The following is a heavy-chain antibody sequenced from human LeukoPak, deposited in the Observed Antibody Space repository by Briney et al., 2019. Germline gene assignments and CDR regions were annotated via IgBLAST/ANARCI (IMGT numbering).Heavy chain of an antibody. CDR1: GFTFSSFG. D-gene: IGHD5-24*01. V-gene: IGHV3-33*01. Sequence: GGSLRLSCAASGFTFSSFGMHWVRQAPGKGLEWVAVIWYDASDRYYADSVKGRFAISRDNSNNTLFLQMNSLRDDDTAVYYCVRGVGVSRFNYFDPWGQGTLVVVSS. CDR2: IWYDASDR. J-gene: IGHJ5*02. CDR3: VRGVGVSRFNYFDP.